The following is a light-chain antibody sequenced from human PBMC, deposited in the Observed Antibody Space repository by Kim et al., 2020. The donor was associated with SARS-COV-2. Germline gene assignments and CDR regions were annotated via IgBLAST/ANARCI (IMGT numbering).Light chain of an antibody. CDR3: QQYGGSRT. CDR2: GAS. Sequence: EIVLTQSPGTLSLSPGERATLSCRASQSVSSNYLAWYQQKPGQAPRLLMYGASRRATGIPDRFSGSGSGIDFTLAISRLEPEDFAVYYCQQYGGSRTFGQGTKVDIK. CDR1: QSVSSNY. V-gene: IGKV3-20*01. J-gene: IGKJ1*01.